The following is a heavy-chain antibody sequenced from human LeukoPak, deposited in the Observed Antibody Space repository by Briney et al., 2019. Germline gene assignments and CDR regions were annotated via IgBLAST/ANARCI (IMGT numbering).Heavy chain of an antibody. D-gene: IGHD6-6*01. J-gene: IGHJ4*02. CDR2: IYTSGST. CDR1: GFPFSSYA. V-gene: IGHV4-4*07. CDR3: ARDDGTSIAAREFDY. Sequence: GSLRLSCAASGFPFSSYAMSWIRQPVGKGLEWIGRIYTSGSTNYNPSLKSRVTMSVDTSKNQFSLKLSSVTAADTAVYYCARDDGTSIAAREFDYWGQGTLVTVSS.